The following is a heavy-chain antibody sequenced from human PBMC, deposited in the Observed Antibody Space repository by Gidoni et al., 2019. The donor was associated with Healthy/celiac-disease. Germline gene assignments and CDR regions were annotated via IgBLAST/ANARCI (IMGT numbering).Heavy chain of an antibody. CDR2: INPSGGST. CDR1: GYTFTSYY. Sequence: QVQLVQSGAEVKKPGASVKVSCKASGYTFTSYYMHWVRQAPGQGLEWMGIINPSGGSTSYAQKFQGRVTMTRDTSTSTVYMELSRLRSEDTAVYYCARDGAIFGVVRSWFDPWGQGTLVTVSS. J-gene: IGHJ5*02. D-gene: IGHD3-3*01. V-gene: IGHV1-46*01. CDR3: ARDGAIFGVVRSWFDP.